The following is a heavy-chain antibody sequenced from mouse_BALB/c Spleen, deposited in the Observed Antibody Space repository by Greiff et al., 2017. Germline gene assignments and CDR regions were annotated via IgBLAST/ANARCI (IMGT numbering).Heavy chain of an antibody. D-gene: IGHD2-10*01. J-gene: IGHJ4*01. Sequence: EVKLMESGGGLVKPGGSLKLSCAASGFTFSDYYMYWVRQTPEKRLEWVATISDGGSYTYYPDSVKGRFTISRDNAKNNLYLQMSSLKSEDTAMYYCANAYYGNFFYAMDYWGQGTSVTVSS. CDR2: ISDGGSYT. V-gene: IGHV5-4*02. CDR3: ANAYYGNFFYAMDY. CDR1: GFTFSDYY.